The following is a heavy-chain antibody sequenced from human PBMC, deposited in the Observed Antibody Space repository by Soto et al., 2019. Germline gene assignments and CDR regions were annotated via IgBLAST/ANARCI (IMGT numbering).Heavy chain of an antibody. V-gene: IGHV1-46*01. Sequence: ASVKVSCKASGYTFTSYYMHWVRQAPGQGLEWMGIINPSGGTTSYAQKFQGRVTITTDTSTSTVYMELTSLRSEDTAVYYCARDKDRQQLGGNYYYGIDVWGQGTTVTVSS. D-gene: IGHD3-3*02. CDR3: ARDKDRQQLGGNYYYGIDV. CDR1: GYTFTSYY. CDR2: INPSGGTT. J-gene: IGHJ6*02.